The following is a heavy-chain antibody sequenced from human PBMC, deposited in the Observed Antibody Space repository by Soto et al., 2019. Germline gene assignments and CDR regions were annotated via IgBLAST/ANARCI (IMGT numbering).Heavy chain of an antibody. J-gene: IGHJ5*02. Sequence: ASVKVSCKASGYTFTSCGISWVRQAPGQGLEWMGWISPYKGNTNYAQKLQGRVTMTTDTSTSTAYMELRSLRSDDTAVYYCVRDLDGSGSYYTDRWGQGTLVTVSS. D-gene: IGHD3-10*01. V-gene: IGHV1-18*01. CDR1: GYTFTSCG. CDR2: ISPYKGNT. CDR3: VRDLDGSGSYYTDR.